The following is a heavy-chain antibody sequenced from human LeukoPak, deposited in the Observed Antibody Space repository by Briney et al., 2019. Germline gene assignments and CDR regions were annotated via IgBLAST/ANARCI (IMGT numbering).Heavy chain of an antibody. CDR3: GRVPSTLFDFWSAYVIDY. D-gene: IGHD3-3*01. CDR1: GYTFTSYG. Sequence: LGASVRVSCKASGYTFTSYGIFWVRQAPGQGLEWMGWISAYNGNTNYAQNLQGRVTMTTDTSTSTAYMELRSLRSDDTAVFYCGRVPSTLFDFWSAYVIDYWGQGTLVTVSS. CDR2: ISAYNGNT. J-gene: IGHJ4*02. V-gene: IGHV1-18*01.